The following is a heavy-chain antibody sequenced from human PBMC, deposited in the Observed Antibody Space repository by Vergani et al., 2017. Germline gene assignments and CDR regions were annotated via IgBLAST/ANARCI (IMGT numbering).Heavy chain of an antibody. Sequence: EVQLLESGGGLVQPGGSLRLSCAASGFTFSSYAMSWVRQAPGKGLEWVSAISGSGGSTYYADSVKGRFTISRDNSKNTLYLQMNSLRAEDTAVYYCAKPLYSYSRGLFEAFDIWGQGTMVTVSS. V-gene: IGHV3-23*01. D-gene: IGHD6-13*01. J-gene: IGHJ3*02. CDR2: ISGSGGST. CDR3: AKPLYSYSRGLFEAFDI. CDR1: GFTFSSYA.